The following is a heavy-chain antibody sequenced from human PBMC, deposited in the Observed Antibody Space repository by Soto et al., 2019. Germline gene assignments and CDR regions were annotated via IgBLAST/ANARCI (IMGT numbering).Heavy chain of an antibody. CDR3: ARYSGSYWHYLDF. CDR1: GYSFDSHW. D-gene: IGHD1-26*01. Sequence: GESLKISCQGAGYSFDSHWVAWVLQMTEKGLEWIGTIYPGDSDTKYSSALRGYVTISADTSVPTAYLQWRSLEATDSAIYYCARYSGSYWHYLDFWGQGILVTVSS. V-gene: IGHV5-51*01. CDR2: IYPGDSDT. J-gene: IGHJ4*02.